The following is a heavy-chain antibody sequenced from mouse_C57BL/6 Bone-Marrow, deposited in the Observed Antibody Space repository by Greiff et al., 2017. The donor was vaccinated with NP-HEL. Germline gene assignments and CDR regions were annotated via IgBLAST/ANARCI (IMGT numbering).Heavy chain of an antibody. CDR2: IYPGSGST. V-gene: IGHV1-55*01. CDR3: ARRDYYGSSYDRYFDV. J-gene: IGHJ1*03. D-gene: IGHD1-1*01. Sequence: QVQLKQSGAELVKPGASVKMSCKASGYTFTSYWITWVKQRPGQGLEWIGDIYPGSGSTNYNEKFKSKATLTVDTSSSTAYMQLSSLTSEDSAVYYCARRDYYGSSYDRYFDVWGTGTTVTVSS. CDR1: GYTFTSYW.